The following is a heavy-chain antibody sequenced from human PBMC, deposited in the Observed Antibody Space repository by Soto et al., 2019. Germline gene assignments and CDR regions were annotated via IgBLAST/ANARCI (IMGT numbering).Heavy chain of an antibody. CDR3: GIFFFQAEDGIRDTVPVSAFLLNRSSDL. D-gene: IGHD2-15*01. J-gene: IGHJ2*01. V-gene: IGHV3-23*01. Sequence: KGMEWVSAISGSGGSTYYEASVNGRFTISRDNSKNTLYLQMNSLIAEDTAVYNSGIFFFQAEDGIRDTVPVSAFLLNRSSDL. CDR2: ISGSGGST.